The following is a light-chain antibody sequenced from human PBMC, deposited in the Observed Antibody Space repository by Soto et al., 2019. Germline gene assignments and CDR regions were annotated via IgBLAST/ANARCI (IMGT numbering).Light chain of an antibody. Sequence: EIVLTQSPGTLSWSPGERATLCCGASQSVSSNLLAWYQQKPGQAPRLLIYGATNRATGIPDRFSGSGSGTDFTLTISRLEPEDFAVYYCQQYGSSPRTFGQGTKVEIK. CDR3: QQYGSSPRT. V-gene: IGKV3-20*01. CDR2: GAT. CDR1: QSVSSNL. J-gene: IGKJ1*01.